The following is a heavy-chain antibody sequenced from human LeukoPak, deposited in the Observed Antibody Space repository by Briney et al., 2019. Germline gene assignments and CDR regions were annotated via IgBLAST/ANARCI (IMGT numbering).Heavy chain of an antibody. CDR3: ARDRIATVTHFDY. Sequence: SETLSLTCTVSGGSISSSSYYWSWIRQPPGKGLEWIGYIYHSGSTYYNPSLKSRVTISVDRSKNQFSLKLSSVTAADTAVYYCARDRIATVTHFDYWGQGTLVTVSS. J-gene: IGHJ4*02. CDR1: GGSISSSSYY. D-gene: IGHD4-11*01. V-gene: IGHV4-30-2*01. CDR2: IYHSGST.